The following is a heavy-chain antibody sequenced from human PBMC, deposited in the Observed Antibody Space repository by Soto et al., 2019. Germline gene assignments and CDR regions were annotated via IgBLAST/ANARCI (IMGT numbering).Heavy chain of an antibody. CDR1: GGSISRYY. J-gene: IGHJ6*03. V-gene: IGHV4-59*01. Sequence: SETLSLTCTVSGGSISRYYWSWIRQPPGKRLEWIGYIYYSGSTNYNPSLKSRVTISVDTSKNQFSLKLSSVTAADTAVYYCAGSRYSNGLYYYYYMDVWGKGTTVTVSS. CDR3: AGSRYSNGLYYYYYMDV. D-gene: IGHD4-4*01. CDR2: IYYSGST.